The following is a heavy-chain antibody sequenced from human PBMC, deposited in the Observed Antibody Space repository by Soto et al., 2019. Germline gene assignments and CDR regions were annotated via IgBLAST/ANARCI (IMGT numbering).Heavy chain of an antibody. CDR3: ARDFGYCSSTSCYMWYYYYGMDV. CDR1: GGSISSSNW. CDR2: IYHSGST. V-gene: IGHV4-4*02. J-gene: IGHJ6*02. D-gene: IGHD2-2*02. Sequence: QVQLQESSPGLVKPSGTLSLTCAVSGGSISSSNWWSWVRQPPGKGLEWIGEIYHSGSTNYNPSLKSRVTISVDKSKNQFSLKLSSVTAADTAVYYCARDFGYCSSTSCYMWYYYYGMDVWGQGTTVTVSS.